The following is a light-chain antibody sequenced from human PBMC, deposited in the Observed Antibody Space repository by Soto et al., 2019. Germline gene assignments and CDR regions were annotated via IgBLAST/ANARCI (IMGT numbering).Light chain of an antibody. Sequence: QSVLTQPPSMSAAPGQKVTISCSGSSSNIGNNYASWYQQFPGTAPKLLIDENVKRPSGVPDRFSGSKSGTSATLDITGRQTGDEADYYCATWDTRLSAEVFGGGTKLTVL. J-gene: IGLJ3*02. V-gene: IGLV1-51*01. CDR3: ATWDTRLSAEV. CDR1: SSNIGNNY. CDR2: ENV.